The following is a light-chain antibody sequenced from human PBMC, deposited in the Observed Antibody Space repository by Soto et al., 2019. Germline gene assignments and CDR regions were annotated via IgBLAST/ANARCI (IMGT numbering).Light chain of an antibody. J-gene: IGLJ1*01. CDR3: CSYAGMYSYV. CDR1: SSDVGGYNY. V-gene: IGLV2-11*01. CDR2: DVS. Sequence: QSALTQPRSVSGSPGQSVTNSCTGTSSDVGGYNYVSWHQQHPGKAPKLMIYDVSKRPSGVPDRFSGSKSGNTAPLTISGLQAEDEAAYYCCSYAGMYSYVSAAGTKVTVL.